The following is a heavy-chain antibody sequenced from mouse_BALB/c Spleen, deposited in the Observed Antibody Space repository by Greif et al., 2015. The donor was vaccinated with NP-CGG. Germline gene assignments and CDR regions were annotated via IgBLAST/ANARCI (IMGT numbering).Heavy chain of an antibody. CDR1: GFNIKDYY. Sequence: EVQLQQSGAELVRPGALVKLSCKASGFNIKDYYMHGVKQRPEQGLEWIGWIDPENGNTIYDPKFQGKASITADTSSNTAYLHLSSLTSEDTAVYYCAYGNYFDYWGQGTTLTVSS. V-gene: IGHV14-1*02. CDR3: AYGNYFDY. J-gene: IGHJ2*01. D-gene: IGHD2-1*01. CDR2: IDPENGNT.